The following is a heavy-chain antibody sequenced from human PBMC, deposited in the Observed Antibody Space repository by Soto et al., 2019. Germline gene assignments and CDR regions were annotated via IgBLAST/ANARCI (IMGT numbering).Heavy chain of an antibody. D-gene: IGHD6-19*01. J-gene: IGHJ4*02. CDR1: AFTFNTYA. CDR2: ISGSGGST. Sequence: EVQLLESGGGLVQPGGSLRLSCAASAFTFNTYAMSWVRQAPGKGLEWVSSISGSGGSTYYADSVKGRFTISRDNSKNTLYLQMNSLRAEDTAVYYCAKDMYSSGWYKFDYRGQGTLVTVSS. CDR3: AKDMYSSGWYKFDY. V-gene: IGHV3-23*01.